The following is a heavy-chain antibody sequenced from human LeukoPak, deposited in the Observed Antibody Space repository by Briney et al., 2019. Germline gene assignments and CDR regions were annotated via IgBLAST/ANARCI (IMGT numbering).Heavy chain of an antibody. D-gene: IGHD2-15*01. Sequence: ASVKVSCKAAGYTFTGYYMFWVRQAPGQGLEWMGRINPNSGGTNYAQKFQGRVTMTRDTSISTAYMELSRLRSDDTAVYYCARGYCSGGICYSVENWLDPWGQGTLVTVSS. CDR2: INPNSGGT. V-gene: IGHV1-2*06. J-gene: IGHJ5*02. CDR3: ARGYCSGGICYSVENWLDP. CDR1: GYTFTGYY.